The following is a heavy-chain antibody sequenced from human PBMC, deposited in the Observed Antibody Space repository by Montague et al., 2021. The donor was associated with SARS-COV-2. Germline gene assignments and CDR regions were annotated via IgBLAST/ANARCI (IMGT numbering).Heavy chain of an antibody. Sequence: TLSLTCTVSGGSISKGSYYWTWIRQPAGAGLEWIGHIYTSGSTKYNPSLKSRVTVSVDTSHNQFSLKLNSVSAADTAVYYCARARGGEGIAVRTFDSWGQGTLVSVSS. D-gene: IGHD6-19*01. V-gene: IGHV4-61*09. CDR2: IYTSGST. CDR1: GGSISKGSYY. CDR3: ARARGGEGIAVRTFDS. J-gene: IGHJ4*02.